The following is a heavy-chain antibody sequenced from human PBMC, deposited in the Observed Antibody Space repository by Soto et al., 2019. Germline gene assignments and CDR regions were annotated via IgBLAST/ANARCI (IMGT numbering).Heavy chain of an antibody. CDR1: GGSFSGYY. D-gene: IGHD3-3*01. V-gene: IGHV4-34*01. CDR3: AREGDFWSGYYRSRRTYNWFDP. J-gene: IGHJ5*02. CDR2: INHSGST. Sequence: LETLSLTCAVYGGSFSGYYWSWIRQPPGKGLEWIGEINHSGSTNYNPSLKSRVTISVDTSKNQFSLKLSSVTAADTAVYYCAREGDFWSGYYRSRRTYNWFDPWGQGTLVTVSS.